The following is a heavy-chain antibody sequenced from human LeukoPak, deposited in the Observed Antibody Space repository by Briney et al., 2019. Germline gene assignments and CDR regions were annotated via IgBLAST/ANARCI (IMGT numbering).Heavy chain of an antibody. V-gene: IGHV4-38-2*02. CDR2: INHSGST. Sequence: PSETLSLTCTVSGYSISSGYYWGWIRQPPGKGLEWIGEINHSGSTNYNLSLRSRVTISVDTSKNQFSLKLSSVTAADTAVYYCARGSRYGGNYFDYWGQGTLVTVSS. D-gene: IGHD4/OR15-4a*01. CDR1: GYSISSGYY. CDR3: ARGSRYGGNYFDY. J-gene: IGHJ4*02.